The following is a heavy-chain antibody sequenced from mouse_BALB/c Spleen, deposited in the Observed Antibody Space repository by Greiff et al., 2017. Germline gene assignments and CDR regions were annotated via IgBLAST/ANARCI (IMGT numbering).Heavy chain of an antibody. CDR1: GFSLSTSGMG. CDR2: IYWDDDK. Sequence: QVTLKESGPGILQPSQTLSLTCFSSGFSLSTSGMGVSWIRQPSGKGLEWLAHIYWDDDKRYNPSLKSRLTISKDTSSNQVFLKITSVDTADTATYYCARSALITTVVARAMDYWGQGTSVTVSS. CDR3: ARSALITTVVARAMDY. J-gene: IGHJ4*01. V-gene: IGHV8-12*01. D-gene: IGHD1-1*01.